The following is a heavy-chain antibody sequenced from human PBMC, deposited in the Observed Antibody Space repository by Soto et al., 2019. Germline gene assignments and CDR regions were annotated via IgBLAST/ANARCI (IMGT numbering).Heavy chain of an antibody. Sequence: SETLCLTCAVSGDSISSSYWWSWVRQPPGKGLEWIGEIYHSETTNYNPSLKSRVTLSMDKSKNQFSLMLTSVTAADTAVYFCARYDFGIFDYWGHGILVTVS. D-gene: IGHD4-17*01. CDR2: IYHSETT. CDR1: GDSISSSYW. J-gene: IGHJ4*01. V-gene: IGHV4-4*02. CDR3: ARYDFGIFDY.